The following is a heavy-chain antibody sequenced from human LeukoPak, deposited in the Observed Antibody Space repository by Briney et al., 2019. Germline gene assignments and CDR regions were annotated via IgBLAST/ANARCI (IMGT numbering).Heavy chain of an antibody. CDR1: GFDFSTYY. CDR2: ISSSSSNI. J-gene: IGHJ4*02. V-gene: IGHV3-21*01. CDR3: ARYHSFGWHTFDY. D-gene: IGHD6-19*01. Sequence: PGGSLRLSCAASGFDFSTYYLNWVRQAPGKGLEWVSSISSSSSNIFYSDLVKGRFTISRDNAKNSLYLHMNSLRAEDTAVYYCARYHSFGWHTFDYWGQGTLVTVSS.